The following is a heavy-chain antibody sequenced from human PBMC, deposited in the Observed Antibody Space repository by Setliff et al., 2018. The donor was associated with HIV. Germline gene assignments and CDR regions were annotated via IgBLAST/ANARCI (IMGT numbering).Heavy chain of an antibody. V-gene: IGHV4-39*02. CDR3: ARENGWLFGWFDP. J-gene: IGHJ5*02. CDR1: GDSISSSPNC. CDR2: IFYSGDT. D-gene: IGHD3-22*01. Sequence: PSETLSLTCSVSGDSISSSPNCWGWIRQPPGKGLEWIGSIFYSGDTYYNPSLKSRLTISLDTSKNQFSLRLNSVTAADTAIYYCARENGWLFGWFDPWGQGTPVTV.